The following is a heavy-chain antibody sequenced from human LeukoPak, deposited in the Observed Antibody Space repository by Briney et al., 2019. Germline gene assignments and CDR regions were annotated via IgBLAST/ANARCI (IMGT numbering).Heavy chain of an antibody. CDR2: IYPGDSDT. V-gene: IGHV5-51*01. D-gene: IGHD6-13*01. J-gene: IGHJ4*02. CDR1: GYIFTSYW. Sequence: GESLQISCKGSGYIFTSYWIGWVRQMPGKGLEWMGIIYPGDSDTRYSPSFQGQVTISADKSISTAYLQWSSLKASDTAMYYCARSGSRIKNDFDYWGQGTLVTVSS. CDR3: ARSGSRIKNDFDY.